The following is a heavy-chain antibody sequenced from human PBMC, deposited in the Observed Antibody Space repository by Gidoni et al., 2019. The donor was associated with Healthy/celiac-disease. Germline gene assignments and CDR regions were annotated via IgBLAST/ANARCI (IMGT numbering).Heavy chain of an antibody. CDR2: IFSNDEK. V-gene: IGHV2-26*01. Sequence: QVTLKESGPVLVKPTETLTLTCTVSGFSLSNARMGVSWIRQPPGKALEWLAHIFSNDEKSYSTSLKSRLTISKDTSKSQVVLTMTNMDPVDTATYYCARIRRDAGYYYYGMDVWGQGTTVTVSS. D-gene: IGHD2-8*01. CDR1: GFSLSNARMG. CDR3: ARIRRDAGYYYYGMDV. J-gene: IGHJ6*02.